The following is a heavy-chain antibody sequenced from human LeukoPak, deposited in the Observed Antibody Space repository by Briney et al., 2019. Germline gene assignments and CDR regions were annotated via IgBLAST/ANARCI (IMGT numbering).Heavy chain of an antibody. J-gene: IGHJ4*02. CDR2: IYTSGST. V-gene: IGHV4-4*07. CDR3: SRDFDS. CDR1: GGPFSSFH. Sequence: SETLSPTCTVSGGPFSSFHWSWIRQPAGKGLEWLGLIYTSGSTNYSPSLKSRLTMSVDASEHQFSLKLSSVTAADTAVYYCSRDFDSWGQGIPVTVSS.